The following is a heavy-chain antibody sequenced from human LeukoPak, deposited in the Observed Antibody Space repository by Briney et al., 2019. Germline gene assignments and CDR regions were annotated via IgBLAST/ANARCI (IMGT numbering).Heavy chain of an antibody. D-gene: IGHD3-22*01. J-gene: IGHJ6*03. Sequence: SETPSLTCAVSGGSISSYYWSWIRQPPGKGLEWIGYIYYSGSTNYNPSLKSRVTISADTSKNQFSLKLSSVTAADTAVYYCARESDYYDSSGSFYYYYYMDVWGKGTTVTISS. CDR2: IYYSGST. CDR1: GGSISSYY. V-gene: IGHV4-59*12. CDR3: ARESDYYDSSGSFYYYYYMDV.